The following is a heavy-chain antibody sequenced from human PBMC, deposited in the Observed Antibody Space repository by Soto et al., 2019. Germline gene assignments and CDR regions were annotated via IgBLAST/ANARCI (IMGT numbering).Heavy chain of an antibody. Sequence: HPWGSLRLSCAASGFSFSSYGIHWFRQAPGRGLQWVAFVSSDGSYKYYAESVKGRFTISRDNVQNTVYLQMNSLRAEDTAKYLCGCWAGLSSTPFWRHIDS. J-gene: IGHJ5*01. CDR3: GCWAGLSSTPFWRHIDS. V-gene: IGHV3-30*03. CDR2: VSSDGSYK. D-gene: IGHD2-2*01. CDR1: GFSFSSYG.